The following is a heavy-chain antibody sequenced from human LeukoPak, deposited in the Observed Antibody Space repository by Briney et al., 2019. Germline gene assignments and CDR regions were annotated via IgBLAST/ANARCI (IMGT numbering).Heavy chain of an antibody. Sequence: GDSLRLSCVASGFTFNIYPMTWVRQSPEKGLEWVSTIGTGGDTYYADSVKGRFTISRDDSKNTLYLQMHSLGAEDTAVYYCAKARVVDRRGYFDYWGQGTLVTVSS. J-gene: IGHJ4*02. V-gene: IGHV3-23*01. CDR2: IGTGGDT. D-gene: IGHD2-15*01. CDR1: GFTFNIYP. CDR3: AKARVVDRRGYFDY.